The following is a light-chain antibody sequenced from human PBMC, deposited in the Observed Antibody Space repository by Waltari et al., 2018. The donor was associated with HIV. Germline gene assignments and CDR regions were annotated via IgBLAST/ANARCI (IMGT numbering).Light chain of an antibody. CDR3: QQYNNWPPYT. J-gene: IGKJ2*01. CDR1: QGLSIN. Sequence: EIVLTQSPATLSVSPGERVTLSCRASQGLSINLAWYQQKPGQAPRLLIYGASTRATGIPARFSGSGSGTEFTLTISTLQSEDFAVYYWQQYNNWPPYTFGQGTKVEIK. CDR2: GAS. V-gene: IGKV3-15*01.